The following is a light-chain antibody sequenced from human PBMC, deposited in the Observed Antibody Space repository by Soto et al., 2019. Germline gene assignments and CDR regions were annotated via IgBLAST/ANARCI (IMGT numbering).Light chain of an antibody. Sequence: DIQMTQSPSTLSASVGDRVTITCRASQSISSWLAWYQQKPGKAPKLLIYKASSLQSGVPSRFSGSGSGTEFTLNIGSLQPDDFATNYCHQYNSYSWTFGRGTKVEIK. J-gene: IGKJ1*01. V-gene: IGKV1-5*03. CDR3: HQYNSYSWT. CDR2: KAS. CDR1: QSISSW.